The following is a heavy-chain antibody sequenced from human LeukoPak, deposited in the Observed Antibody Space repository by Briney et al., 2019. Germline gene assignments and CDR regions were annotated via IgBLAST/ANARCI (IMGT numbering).Heavy chain of an antibody. J-gene: IGHJ5*02. CDR1: GYTFTSYD. CDR3: ARDSQSSSAWFDP. Sequence: ASVKVSCKASGYTFTSYDINWVRQAPGQGLEWMGWISPYNGNTNYAQKLQGRLTVTTDTSTTTAYMELRSLRYDDTAVYYCARDSQSSSAWFDPWGQGTLVTVTS. V-gene: IGHV1-18*01. CDR2: ISPYNGNT. D-gene: IGHD6-6*01.